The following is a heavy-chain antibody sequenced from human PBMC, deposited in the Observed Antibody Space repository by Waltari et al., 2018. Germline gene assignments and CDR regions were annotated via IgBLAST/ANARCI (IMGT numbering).Heavy chain of an antibody. D-gene: IGHD5-18*01. J-gene: IGHJ4*02. CDR1: GFTVSSNH. V-gene: IGHV3-66*02. CDR2: IYDAGST. Sequence: EVQLVESGGGLVHPGGSLRLSCAASGFTVSSNHMIWVRQAPGKVWEWVSLIYDAGSTYYPDSVRGRFTISRDNSKNTVHLQMNSLRVEDTAIYYCARARDEETAMVYFDRWGQGTLVSVSS. CDR3: ARARDEETAMVYFDR.